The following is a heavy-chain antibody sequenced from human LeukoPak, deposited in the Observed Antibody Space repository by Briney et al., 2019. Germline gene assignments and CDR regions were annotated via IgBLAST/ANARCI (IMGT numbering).Heavy chain of an antibody. Sequence: PGGSLRLSCAASGFTFSSYGMHWVRQAPGKGLEWVAVISYDGSNKYYADSVKGRFTISRDNSKNTLYLQMNSLRAEDTAVYYCAKSDSSSWYLPDFYYYYGMDVWGQGTTVTVSS. J-gene: IGHJ6*02. D-gene: IGHD6-13*01. CDR2: ISYDGSNK. V-gene: IGHV3-30*18. CDR3: AKSDSSSWYLPDFYYYYGMDV. CDR1: GFTFSSYG.